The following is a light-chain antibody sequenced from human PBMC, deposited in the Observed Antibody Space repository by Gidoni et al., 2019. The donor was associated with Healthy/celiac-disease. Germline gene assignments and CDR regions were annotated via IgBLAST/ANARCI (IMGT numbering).Light chain of an antibody. V-gene: IGLV3-1*01. CDR3: QAWDSSTAVV. CDR1: KLGDKY. Sequence: SYELTQPPSVSVSPGQTASITCSGDKLGDKYACLYQQKPGQSPVLVIYQESKRPSGIPERFSGSNSGNTATLTISGTQAMDEADYYCQAWDSSTAVVFGGGTKLTVL. J-gene: IGLJ2*01. CDR2: QES.